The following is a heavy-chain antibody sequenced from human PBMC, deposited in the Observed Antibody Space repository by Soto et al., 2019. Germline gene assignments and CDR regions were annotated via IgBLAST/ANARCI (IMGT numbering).Heavy chain of an antibody. CDR2: VNQSGTS. V-gene: IGHV4-4*02. D-gene: IGHD1-1*01. CDR1: GDSTRIRYW. J-gene: IGHJ5*02. CDR3: AREGSHSAYNFAIGIQLWSFDR. Sequence: SETLSLTCGVSGDSTRIRYWWTWLRRPPGRGLEWIGEVNQSGTSNYNPSLKSRVTISIDNSNNHFSLKMTSVTAADTAVYYCAREGSHSAYNFAIGIQLWSFDRWGQGLPVTVSS.